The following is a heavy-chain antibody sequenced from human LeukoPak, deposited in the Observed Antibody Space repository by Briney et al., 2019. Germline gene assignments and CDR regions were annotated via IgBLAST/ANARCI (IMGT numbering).Heavy chain of an antibody. CDR3: ARRGSCFGSSCSLDY. J-gene: IGHJ4*02. V-gene: IGHV1-46*01. Sequence: GASVKVSCKASGYTFINYYIHWVRQAPGQGLEWMEIINPSGGIPSYAPNFQGRVTMTRDTSTNTVYMELSSLRSEGTAVYYCARRGSCFGSSCSLDYWGQGTLVTVSS. CDR1: GYTFINYY. CDR2: INPSGGIP. D-gene: IGHD6-13*01.